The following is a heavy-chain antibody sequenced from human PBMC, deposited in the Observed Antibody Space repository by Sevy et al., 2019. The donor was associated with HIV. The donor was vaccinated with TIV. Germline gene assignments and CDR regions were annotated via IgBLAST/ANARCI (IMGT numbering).Heavy chain of an antibody. V-gene: IGHV4-31*03. D-gene: IGHD5-12*01. Sequence: SETLSLTCTVSGASMRSGTYYWSWIRQHPGKGLEWIGYIYYTGSTYYNPSLKSRVIISLDASKNQFSLKLSSVTAADTAVYYCARGRLIVARDRWFDPWGQGTLVTVSS. CDR2: IYYTGST. J-gene: IGHJ5*02. CDR1: GASMRSGTYY. CDR3: ARGRLIVARDRWFDP.